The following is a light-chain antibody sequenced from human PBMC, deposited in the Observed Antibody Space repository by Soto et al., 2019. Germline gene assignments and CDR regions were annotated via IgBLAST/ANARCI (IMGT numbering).Light chain of an antibody. CDR1: QDISSY. J-gene: IGKJ4*01. CDR3: QQVDSYPIT. CDR2: GAS. Sequence: DIPLTQSPSFLSASVGDRVTVTCRSSQDISSYLAWYQQKPGKAPNVLIYGASTLQSGVPPRFGGSGSGTAFTLTISSLQPEDFATYFCQQVDSYPITFGGGTKVEIK. V-gene: IGKV1-9*01.